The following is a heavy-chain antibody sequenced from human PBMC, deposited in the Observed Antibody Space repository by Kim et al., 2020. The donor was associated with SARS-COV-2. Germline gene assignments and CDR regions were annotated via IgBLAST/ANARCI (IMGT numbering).Heavy chain of an antibody. CDR2: ISAYNGNT. Sequence: ASVKVSCKASGYTFTSYGISWVRQAPGQGLEWMGWISAYNGNTNYAQKLQGRVTMTTDTSTSTAYMELRSLRSDDTAVYYCAREEKYGGYCSGGSCYSERLYYYYGMDVWGQGTTVTVSS. D-gene: IGHD2-15*01. CDR3: AREEKYGGYCSGGSCYSERLYYYYGMDV. J-gene: IGHJ6*02. V-gene: IGHV1-18*01. CDR1: GYTFTSYG.